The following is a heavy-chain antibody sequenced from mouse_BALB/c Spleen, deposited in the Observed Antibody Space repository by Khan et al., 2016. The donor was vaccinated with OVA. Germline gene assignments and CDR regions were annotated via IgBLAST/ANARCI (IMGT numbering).Heavy chain of an antibody. J-gene: IGHJ2*01. Sequence: LVESGGGLVQPGGSRKLSCAASGFTFNSYGMHWVRQAPEKGLEWFAYISGDSNTIYYADTVKGRFTISRDNPKNTLFLQMTSLMSEDTAMYYCATSYFYGYYFDYWGPGTTLTVS. CDR3: ATSYFYGYYFDY. V-gene: IGHV5-17*02. D-gene: IGHD1-1*01. CDR2: ISGDSNTI. CDR1: GFTFNSYG.